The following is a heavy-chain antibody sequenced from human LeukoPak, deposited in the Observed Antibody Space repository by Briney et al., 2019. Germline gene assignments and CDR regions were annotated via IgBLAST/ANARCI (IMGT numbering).Heavy chain of an antibody. CDR2: ISGNDGTT. V-gene: IGHV3-23*01. Sequence: PGGSLRLSCAASGFTFSSYSMNWVRQAPGKGLEWVSAISGNDGTTYYADSVKGRFTISRDNSKNTLHLQMNSLRAEDTAVYYCAKEVPITINYMDVWGKGTTVTVSS. CDR3: AKEVPITINYMDV. J-gene: IGHJ6*03. D-gene: IGHD3-3*01. CDR1: GFTFSSYS.